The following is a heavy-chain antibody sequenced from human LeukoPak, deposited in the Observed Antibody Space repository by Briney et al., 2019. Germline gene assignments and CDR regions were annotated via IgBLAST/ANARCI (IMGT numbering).Heavy chain of an antibody. V-gene: IGHV3-21*01. J-gene: IGHJ3*02. D-gene: IGHD5-18*01. CDR2: ISSSSSYI. CDR1: GFTFSSYS. Sequence: GGSLRLSCAASGFTFSSYSMNWVRQAPGKGLEWVSSISSSSSYIYYADSVKGRFTISRDNAKNSLYLQMNSLRAEDTAVYYCARGQGGYSWDAFDIWGQGTMVTVSS. CDR3: ARGQGGYSWDAFDI.